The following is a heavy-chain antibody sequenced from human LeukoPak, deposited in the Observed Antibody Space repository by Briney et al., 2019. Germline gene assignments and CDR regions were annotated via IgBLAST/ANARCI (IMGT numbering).Heavy chain of an antibody. J-gene: IGHJ4*02. CDR1: GGSISSSNW. V-gene: IGHV4-4*02. CDR2: IYHSGST. Sequence: PSETLSLTCAVSGGSISSSNWWSWVRQPPGEGLEWIGEIYHSGSTNYNPSLKSRVTISVDKSKNQFSLKLSSVTAADTAVYYCARVSSGATTVDYWGQGTLVTVSS. D-gene: IGHD1-26*01. CDR3: ARVSSGATTVDY.